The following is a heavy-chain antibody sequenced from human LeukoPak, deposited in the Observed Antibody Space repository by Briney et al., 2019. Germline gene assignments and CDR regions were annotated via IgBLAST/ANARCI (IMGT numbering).Heavy chain of an antibody. CDR1: GGSISSSSYY. V-gene: IGHV4-39*01. Sequence: SETLSLTCTVSGGSISSSSYYWGWIRQPPGKGLEWIGSNSGSTYYNPSLKSRVTISVDTSKNQFSLKLSSVTAADTAVYYCARGRGTYYYGSGSAVNYYYYYMDVWGKGTTVTVSS. CDR2: NSGST. D-gene: IGHD3-10*01. J-gene: IGHJ6*03. CDR3: ARGRGTYYYGSGSAVNYYYYYMDV.